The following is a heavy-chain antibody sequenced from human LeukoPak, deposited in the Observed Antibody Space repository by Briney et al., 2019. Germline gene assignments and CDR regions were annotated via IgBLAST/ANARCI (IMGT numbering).Heavy chain of an antibody. CDR3: ARLIGRGLYY. V-gene: IGHV5-51*01. Sequence: GESLKISCKGSGYSFTTYWIGWVRQMPGKGLEWMGIIHPGDSDVRYNPSFQGQVTISADKSSTAYLQWSSLKASDSAMYYCARLIGRGLYYWGQGTLVTVSS. D-gene: IGHD1-20*01. CDR2: IHPGDSDV. CDR1: GYSFTTYW. J-gene: IGHJ4*02.